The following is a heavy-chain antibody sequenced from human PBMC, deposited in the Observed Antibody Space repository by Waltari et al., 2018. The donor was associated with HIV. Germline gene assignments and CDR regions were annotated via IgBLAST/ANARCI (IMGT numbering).Heavy chain of an antibody. D-gene: IGHD1-1*01. CDR2: ISGGGGTT. CDR1: GFTFSNYA. Sequence: EVQLLQSGGDLVQPGGSLRLSCAASGFTFSNYAMNWVRQAPGKGLEWVSSISGGGGTTYYAGSVKGRFTVSRDNSKNTLYLQMNSLRVEDTAMYYCTKDQTGAADSWGQGTQVTVPS. V-gene: IGHV3-23*01. J-gene: IGHJ5*02. CDR3: TKDQTGAADS.